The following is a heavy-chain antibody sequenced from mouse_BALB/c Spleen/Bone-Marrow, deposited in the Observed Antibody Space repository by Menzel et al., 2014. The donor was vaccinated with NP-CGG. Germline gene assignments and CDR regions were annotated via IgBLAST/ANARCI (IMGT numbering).Heavy chain of an antibody. V-gene: IGHV5-4*02. CDR2: ISDGGSYT. CDR3: ARFYYYGSSYFDV. Sequence: DVKLVESGGGLVKPGGSLKLSCAASGFTFSDYYMYWVRQTPEKRLEWVATISDGGSYTYYPDSVKGRFTISRDNAENNLYLQMSSLKSEDTAMYYCARFYYYGSSYFDVWGAGTTVTVSS. J-gene: IGHJ1*01. D-gene: IGHD1-1*01. CDR1: GFTFSDYY.